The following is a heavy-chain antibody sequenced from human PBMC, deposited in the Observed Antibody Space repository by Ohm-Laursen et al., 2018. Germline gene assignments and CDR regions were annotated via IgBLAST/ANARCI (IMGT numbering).Heavy chain of an antibody. D-gene: IGHD2-15*01. CDR2: VSYDERYK. V-gene: IGHV3-30*18. CDR3: AKDVGVAFAYDS. Sequence: RLSCAASGFTFNNFGMHWVRQAPGKGLEWVAVVSYDERYKNYVDSVKGRFTVSRDNSKDTLYLQMNSLRNEDTAIYYCAKDVGVAFAYDSWGQGTLVTVSS. CDR1: GFTFNNFG. J-gene: IGHJ4*02.